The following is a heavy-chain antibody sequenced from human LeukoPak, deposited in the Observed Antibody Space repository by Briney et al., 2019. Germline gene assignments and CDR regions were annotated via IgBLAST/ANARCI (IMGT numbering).Heavy chain of an antibody. CDR2: IKPGGII. Sequence: PSETLSLTCAVHGGSLTGYYWSWIRQPPGEGLEWIGEIKPGGIINYNPSVKSRVTISKDTSKNQLFLNLNSATAADTAVYYCVRGFSGVVGDYWVQGTLVTVSS. CDR3: VRGFSGVVGDY. D-gene: IGHD3-10*01. V-gene: IGHV4-34*01. J-gene: IGHJ4*02. CDR1: GGSLTGYY.